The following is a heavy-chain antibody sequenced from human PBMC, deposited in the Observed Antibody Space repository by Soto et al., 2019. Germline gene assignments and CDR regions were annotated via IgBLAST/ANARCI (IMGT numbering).Heavy chain of an antibody. D-gene: IGHD3-3*01. CDR3: ARTYTIFGVVIYYYYYYMDV. CDR2: ISSSSSTI. CDR1: GFTFSSYS. V-gene: IGHV3-48*01. Sequence: GGSLRLSCAASGFTFSSYSMNWVRQAPGKGLEWVSYISSSSSTIYYADSVKGRFTISRDNAKNSLYLQMNSLRAEDTAVYYCARTYTIFGVVIYYYYYYMDVWGKGTTVTVSS. J-gene: IGHJ6*03.